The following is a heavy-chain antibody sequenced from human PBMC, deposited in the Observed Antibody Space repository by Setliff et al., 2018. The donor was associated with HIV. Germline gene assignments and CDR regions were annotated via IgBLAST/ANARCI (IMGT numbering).Heavy chain of an antibody. D-gene: IGHD2-15*01. V-gene: IGHV1-2*02. CDR1: GYTFIGYN. J-gene: IGHJ4*02. Sequence: ASVKVSCKASGYTFIGYNMHWVRQTPGQGLEWMGWINPNSGGTNYAQKFQGRVIMTRDTSISTAYMELSRLRSDDTAVYYCARALDSSADIEGYFDFWGQGMLVTVSS. CDR3: ARALDSSADIEGYFDF. CDR2: INPNSGGT.